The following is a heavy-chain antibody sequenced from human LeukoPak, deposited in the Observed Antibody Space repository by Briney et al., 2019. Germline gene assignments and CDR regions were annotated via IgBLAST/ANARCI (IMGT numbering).Heavy chain of an antibody. V-gene: IGHV1-69*02. D-gene: IGHD3-22*01. CDR2: IIPILGIA. Sequence: SVKVSCKASGGTFSSYTISWVRQAPGQGLEWMGRIIPILGIANYAQKFQGRVTITADKSTSTAYMELSSLRSEDTAVYYCARTYYYDSSGYYAFDIWGQGTVVTVSS. CDR3: ARTYYYDSSGYYAFDI. CDR1: GGTFSSYT. J-gene: IGHJ3*02.